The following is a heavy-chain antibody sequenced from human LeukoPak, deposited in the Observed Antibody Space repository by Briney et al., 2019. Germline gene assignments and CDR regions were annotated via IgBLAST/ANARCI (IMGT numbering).Heavy chain of an antibody. J-gene: IGHJ5*02. CDR1: GGPISSDSYY. Sequence: SQTLSLTCTVSGGPISSDSYYWSWIRQPAGKGLEWMGRIYTSGSTNYNPSLQSRVTISVDTSKNQFSLKLSSVTAADTAVYYCARDIKVVPTAIWNKWFDPWGQGTLVTVSS. CDR3: ARDIKVVPTAIWNKWFDP. V-gene: IGHV4-61*02. CDR2: IYTSGST. D-gene: IGHD2-2*01.